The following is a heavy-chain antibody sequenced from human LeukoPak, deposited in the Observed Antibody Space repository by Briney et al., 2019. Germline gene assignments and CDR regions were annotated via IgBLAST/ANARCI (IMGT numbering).Heavy chain of an antibody. CDR1: GDSVSSNSVT. CDR3: ARRLTQYDCFDP. J-gene: IGHJ5*02. V-gene: IGHV6-1*01. CDR2: TYYRSTWYN. D-gene: IGHD2-2*01. Sequence: SQTLTLTCAISGDSVSSNSVTWNWIRQSPSRGLEWLGRTYYRSTWYNDYAVSVRGRIAVNPDTSKNQFSLHLNSVTPEDTAVYYCARRLTQYDCFDPWGQGILVTVSS.